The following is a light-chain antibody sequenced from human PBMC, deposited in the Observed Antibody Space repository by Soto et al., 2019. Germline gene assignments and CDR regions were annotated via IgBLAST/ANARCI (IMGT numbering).Light chain of an antibody. J-gene: IGKJ4*01. CDR2: DAS. V-gene: IGKV3-11*01. Sequence: IVLTQSPATLSLSPGERATLSCRASQSVSSSLAWYQQKPGQAPRLLISDASNRATGIPARFSGRGSGKDFTLTISSLEPEDCPVYYCQQHSDWPLTFGGGTKLEI. CDR3: QQHSDWPLT. CDR1: QSVSSS.